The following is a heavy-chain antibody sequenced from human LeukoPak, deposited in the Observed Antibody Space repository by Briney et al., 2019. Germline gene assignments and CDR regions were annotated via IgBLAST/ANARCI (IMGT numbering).Heavy chain of an antibody. V-gene: IGHV3-30-3*01. CDR3: ATRLGGGNWNFDY. Sequence: PGGSLRLSCVASGFTFRTYAMHWVRQAPGKGLEWIIVISSDGTNKYYADSVKGRFTVSRDDSKNTLYLQMNSLRAEDTAVYSCATRLGGGNWNFDYWGQGTLVTVSS. D-gene: IGHD1-1*01. CDR2: ISSDGTNK. CDR1: GFTFRTYA. J-gene: IGHJ4*02.